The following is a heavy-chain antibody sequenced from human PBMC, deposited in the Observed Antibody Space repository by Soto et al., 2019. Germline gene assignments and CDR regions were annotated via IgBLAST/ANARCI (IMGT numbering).Heavy chain of an antibody. Sequence: SETLSLTCTVSGASMNNYYGSWVRQPPGKGLEWIGYMYYSGGSNSNPSLKGRVTISVDTSKNQISLKLTSVTAADTAVYYCVRSGHSFGGVMWCQGPLVT. CDR3: VRSGHSFGGVM. CDR1: GASMNNYY. V-gene: IGHV4-59*01. D-gene: IGHD3-16*01. CDR2: MYYSGGS. J-gene: IGHJ4*02.